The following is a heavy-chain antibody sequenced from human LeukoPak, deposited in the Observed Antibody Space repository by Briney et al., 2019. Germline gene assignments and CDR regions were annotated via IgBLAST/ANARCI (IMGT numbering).Heavy chain of an antibody. D-gene: IGHD3-10*01. CDR3: ARGSLVHYYGSGSYRNRAGFDY. CDR2: ISGSGKNI. CDR1: GGSISSYY. Sequence: LSLTCTVSGGSISSYYWSWIRQPPGKGLEWVSYISGSGKNIYYADSVKGRFTISRDNAKNSLYLQMNSLRAEDTAVYYCARGSLVHYYGSGSYRNRAGFDYWGQGTLVTVSS. V-gene: IGHV3-11*04. J-gene: IGHJ4*02.